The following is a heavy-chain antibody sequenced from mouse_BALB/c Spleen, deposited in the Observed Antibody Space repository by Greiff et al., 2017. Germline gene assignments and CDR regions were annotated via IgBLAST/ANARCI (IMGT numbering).Heavy chain of an antibody. CDR3: ARGLGRAYAMDY. CDR2: IDPSDSET. J-gene: IGHJ4*01. Sequence: VKLQESGPQLVRPGASVKISCKASGYSFTSYWMHWVKQRPGQGLEWIGMIDPSDSETRLNQKFKDKATLTVDKSSSTAYMQLSSPTSEDSAVYYCARGLGRAYAMDYWGQGTSVTVSS. D-gene: IGHD4-1*01. V-gene: IGHV1S126*01. CDR1: GYSFTSYW.